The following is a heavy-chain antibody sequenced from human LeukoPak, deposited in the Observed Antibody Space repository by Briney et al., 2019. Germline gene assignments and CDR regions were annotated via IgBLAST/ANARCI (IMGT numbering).Heavy chain of an antibody. D-gene: IGHD5-18*01. CDR1: VFTFSDYY. CDR3: AREEELWLSNYYYYYMDV. V-gene: IGHV3-11*01. J-gene: IGHJ6*03. CDR2: ISSSGSTI. Sequence: GGALSLSRAPSVFTFSDYYMSWIRQAPRKGLAWVSYISSSGSTIYYADSAKGRFTISRDNAKNSLYLQMNSLRAEDTAVYYCAREEELWLSNYYYYYMDVWGKGTTVTISS.